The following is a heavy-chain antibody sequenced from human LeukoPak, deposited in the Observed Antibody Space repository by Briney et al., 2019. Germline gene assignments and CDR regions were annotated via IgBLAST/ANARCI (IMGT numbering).Heavy chain of an antibody. J-gene: IGHJ6*03. CDR2: SYYSGST. CDR1: GGSIGSSSYY. D-gene: IGHD4-17*01. CDR3: ARHPGYGDYVVYYYFYMDV. V-gene: IGHV4-39*01. Sequence: PSETLSLTCTASGGSIGSSSYYWGWIRQPPGKGLEWIGSSYYSGSTYYNPSLKSRVTISVDTSKNQFSLKLSSVTAADTAVYYCARHPGYGDYVVYYYFYMDVWGKGTTVTVFS.